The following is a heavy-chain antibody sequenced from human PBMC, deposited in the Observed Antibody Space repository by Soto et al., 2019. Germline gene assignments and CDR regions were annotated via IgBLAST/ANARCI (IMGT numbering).Heavy chain of an antibody. Sequence: SETLSLTCAVSGGSISSSNWWSWVRQPPGKGLEWIGEIYHSGSTNYNPSLKSRVTISVDKSKNQFSLKLSSATAADTAVYYCARDSSSWGFNWFDPWGQGTLVTVSS. CDR2: IYHSGST. CDR3: ARDSSSWGFNWFDP. D-gene: IGHD6-13*01. J-gene: IGHJ5*02. V-gene: IGHV4-4*02. CDR1: GGSISSSNW.